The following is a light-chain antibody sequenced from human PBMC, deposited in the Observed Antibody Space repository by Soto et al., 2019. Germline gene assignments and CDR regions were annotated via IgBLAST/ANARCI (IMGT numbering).Light chain of an antibody. CDR1: QSISFY. CDR3: PQLRTYTST. CDR2: DAS. V-gene: IGKV1-39*01. Sequence: DIQMTQSPSSLSASVGDRVTITCRASQSISFYLNWYQQKPGNAPKVLICDASTLYSGVPSRFSGSGSGTDFTRTISGLQPEYFAADYCPQLRTYTSTVGGGTKG. J-gene: IGKJ4*01.